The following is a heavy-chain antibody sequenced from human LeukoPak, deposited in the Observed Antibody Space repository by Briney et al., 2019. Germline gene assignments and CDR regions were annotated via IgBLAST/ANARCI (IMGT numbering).Heavy chain of an antibody. J-gene: IGHJ6*04. D-gene: IGHD3-10*01. Sequence: SVKVSCKASGGTFSSYAISWVRQAPGQGLEWMGGIIPIFGTANYAQKFQGRVTITADKSTSTAYMELSSLRSEDTAVYYCAREDYYGSAPSSLYYYYGMDVWGKGTTVTVSS. CDR3: AREDYYGSAPSSLYYYYGMDV. V-gene: IGHV1-69*06. CDR1: GGTFSSYA. CDR2: IIPIFGTA.